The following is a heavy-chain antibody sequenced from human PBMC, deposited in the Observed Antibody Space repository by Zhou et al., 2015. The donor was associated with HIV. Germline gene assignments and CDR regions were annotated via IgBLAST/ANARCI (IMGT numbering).Heavy chain of an antibody. Sequence: QVQLVQSGAEVKMPGASVKISCEVSGHTLSSYLIHWVRQAPGQSLEWLGWINADNGNTEYSQTFQGRVSITKDMFVSTAYMELTSLRSEDTAVYYCARPLGYCRGSNCPYDAFDIWGQGTGITVSS. D-gene: IGHD2-15*01. J-gene: IGHJ3*02. CDR3: ARPLGYCRGSNCPYDAFDI. CDR2: INADNGNT. V-gene: IGHV1-3*01. CDR1: GHTLSSYL.